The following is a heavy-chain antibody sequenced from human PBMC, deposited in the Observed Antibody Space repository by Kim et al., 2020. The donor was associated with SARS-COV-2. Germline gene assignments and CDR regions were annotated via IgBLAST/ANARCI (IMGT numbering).Heavy chain of an antibody. CDR1: GYTFTSYA. V-gene: IGHV7-4-1*02. CDR2: INTNTGNP. D-gene: IGHD3-3*01. Sequence: ASVKVSCKASGYTFTSYAMNWVRQAPGQGLEWMGWINTNTGNPTYAQGFTGRFVFSLDTSVSTAYLQISSLNAEDTAVYYCARDRRHTIFGVVIYSDYFDYWGQGTLVTVSS. J-gene: IGHJ4*02. CDR3: ARDRRHTIFGVVIYSDYFDY.